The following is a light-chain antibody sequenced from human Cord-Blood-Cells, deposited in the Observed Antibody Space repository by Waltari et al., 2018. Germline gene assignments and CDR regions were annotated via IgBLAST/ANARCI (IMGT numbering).Light chain of an antibody. CDR1: QSVLYSSNNKNY. V-gene: IGKV4-1*01. CDR2: WAS. CDR3: QQYYSTPDT. Sequence: DIVMTQSPDSLAVSLGERATINCKSSQSVLYSSNNKNYLAWYQQNQGQHPELGCYWASTRGAGVPHGFSGSGSGTDFALTISSLQAGDVAVYDCQQYYSTPDTFGQGTKLEIK. J-gene: IGKJ2*01.